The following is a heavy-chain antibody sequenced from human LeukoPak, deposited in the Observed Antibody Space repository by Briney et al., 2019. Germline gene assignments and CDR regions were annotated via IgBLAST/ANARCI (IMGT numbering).Heavy chain of an antibody. D-gene: IGHD4-17*01. V-gene: IGHV3-7*01. CDR3: ARDQGGALDY. CDR2: IKQDGNER. CDR1: GFTFSVYW. Sequence: PGGSLRLSCAASGFTFSVYWMAWVRQSPGKGLEWVANIKQDGNERNYVDSVRGRFTISRDNAKSSLFLQMSSLRVDDTAVYYCARDQGGALDYWGQGSLVTVSS. J-gene: IGHJ4*02.